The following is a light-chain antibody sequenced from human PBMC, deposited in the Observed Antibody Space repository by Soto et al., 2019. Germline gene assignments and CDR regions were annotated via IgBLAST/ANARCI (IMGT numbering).Light chain of an antibody. CDR1: SSDVGRYDF. CDR2: EVY. V-gene: IGLV2-23*02. CDR3: CSYAGGSTYV. J-gene: IGLJ1*01. Sequence: QSALTQPASVSGSPGQSITISCTGTSSDVGRYDFVSWYQGHPGKAPKVMIYEVYNRPSGVSNRFSGSKSGSTASLTISRLQLEDEADYYCCSYAGGSTYVFGTGTKLTVL.